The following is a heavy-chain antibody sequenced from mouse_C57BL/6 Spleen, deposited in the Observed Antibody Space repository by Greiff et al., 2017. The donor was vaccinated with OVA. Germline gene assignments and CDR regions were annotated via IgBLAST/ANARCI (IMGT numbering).Heavy chain of an antibody. J-gene: IGHJ3*01. D-gene: IGHD1-1*01. CDR1: GYSFTGYY. CDR2: INPSTGGT. CDR3: ARSGYYGSSWFAY. V-gene: IGHV1-42*01. Sequence: EVQLQQSGPELVQPGASVKISCKASGYSFTGYYMNWVKQSPEKSLEWIGEINPSTGGTTYNQKFKAKATLTVDKSSSTAYMQLKSLTSEDSAVYYCARSGYYGSSWFAYWGQGTLVTVSA.